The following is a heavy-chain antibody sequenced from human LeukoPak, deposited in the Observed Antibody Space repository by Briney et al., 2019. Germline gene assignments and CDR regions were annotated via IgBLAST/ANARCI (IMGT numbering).Heavy chain of an antibody. V-gene: IGHV1-2*02. D-gene: IGHD6-13*01. J-gene: IGHJ6*03. CDR2: INPNSGGT. CDR1: GYTFTGYY. Sequence: GASVKVSCKASGYTFTGYYMHWVRQAPGQGLEWMGWINPNSGGTNYAQKFQGRVTMTRDTSISTAYMELSRLRSDDTAVYYCARWGQIAAAVGYYYMDVWGKGTTVTVSS. CDR3: ARWGQIAAAVGYYYMDV.